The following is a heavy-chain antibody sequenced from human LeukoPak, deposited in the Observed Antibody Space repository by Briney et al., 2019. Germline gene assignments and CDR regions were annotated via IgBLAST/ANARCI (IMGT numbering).Heavy chain of an antibody. CDR1: GFTVSSNY. V-gene: IGHV3-53*01. J-gene: IGHJ5*02. CDR3: AREHPPAIAAVT. D-gene: IGHD6-13*01. Sequence: GGSLRLSCAASGFTVSSNYMSWVRQAPGKGLEWVSVIYSGGSTYYADSMKGRFTISRDNSKNTLYLQMNSLRAEDTAVYYCAREHPPAIAAVTWGQGTLVTVSS. CDR2: IYSGGST.